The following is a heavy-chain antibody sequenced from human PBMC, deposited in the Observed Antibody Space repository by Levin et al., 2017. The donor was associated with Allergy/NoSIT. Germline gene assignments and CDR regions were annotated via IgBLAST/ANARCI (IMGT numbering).Heavy chain of an antibody. J-gene: IGHJ3*02. CDR1: GGSISSGGYS. CDR3: ARDEWVCSGGSCYPGPFDI. D-gene: IGHD2-15*01. Sequence: SETLSLTCAVSGGSISSGGYSWSWIRQPPGKGLEWIGYIYHSGSTYYNPSLKSRVTISVDRSKNQFSLKLSSVTAADTAVYYCARDEWVCSGGSCYPGPFDIWGQGTMVTVSS. V-gene: IGHV4-30-2*01. CDR2: IYHSGST.